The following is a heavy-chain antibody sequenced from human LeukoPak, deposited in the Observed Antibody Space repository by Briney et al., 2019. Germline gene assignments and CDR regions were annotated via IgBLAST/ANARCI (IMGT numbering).Heavy chain of an antibody. V-gene: IGHV1-2*02. CDR1: GYTFSGYY. Sequence: ASVKVSCKASGYTFSGYYMHWVRQAPGQGLEWMGWINPNSGGTNYAQKFKGRGTMTRDMSTSTVYMELSSLRSEDTAVYYCARERLGGYYDSSGYPGIDAFDIWGQGTMVTVSS. CDR2: INPNSGGT. CDR3: ARERLGGYYDSSGYPGIDAFDI. J-gene: IGHJ3*02. D-gene: IGHD3-22*01.